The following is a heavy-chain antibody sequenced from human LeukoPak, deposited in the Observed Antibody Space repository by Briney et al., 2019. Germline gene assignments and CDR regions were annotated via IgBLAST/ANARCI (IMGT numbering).Heavy chain of an antibody. CDR3: ARGVGSSSGFDY. CDR1: GGSISSYF. CDR2: IFTNGNT. J-gene: IGHJ4*02. D-gene: IGHD6-6*01. V-gene: IGHV4-4*07. Sequence: SETLSLTCTVSGGSISSYFWSWIRQPAGKGLEWIGRIFTNGNTNYNPSLESRVTMSVDTSKNQFSLKLSSMTAADTAVYYCARGVGSSSGFDYWGQGTLVTVSS.